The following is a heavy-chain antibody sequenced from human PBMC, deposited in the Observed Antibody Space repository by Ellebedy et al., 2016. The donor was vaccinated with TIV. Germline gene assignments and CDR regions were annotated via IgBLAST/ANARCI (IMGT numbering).Heavy chain of an antibody. V-gene: IGHV3-7*03. CDR1: GLTFRDYW. Sequence: PGGSLRLSCAASGLTFRDYWMNWVRQAPGKGLEWVANMDQDGSKTNYVGSVKGRFSISRDNAQNSLYLQMNSLRAEDTAMYYCARDDGSEGTLGYWGRGTLVTVSS. CDR3: ARDDGSEGTLGY. CDR2: MDQDGSKT. D-gene: IGHD3-10*01. J-gene: IGHJ4*02.